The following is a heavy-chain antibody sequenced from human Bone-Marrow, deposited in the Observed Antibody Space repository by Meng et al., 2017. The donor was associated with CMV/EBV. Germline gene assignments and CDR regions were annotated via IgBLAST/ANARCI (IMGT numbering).Heavy chain of an antibody. CDR3: AKDATKTWGDYYYGMDV. CDR2: IRYDGSNK. CDR1: GFTFSSCG. D-gene: IGHD3-16*01. V-gene: IGHV3-30*02. J-gene: IGHJ6*02. Sequence: GESLKISCAASGFTFSSCGMHWVRQAPGKGLEWVAFIRYDGSNKYYADSVKGRFTISRDNSKNTLYLQRNSPRAEDTAVYYWAKDATKTWGDYYYGMDVWGQGTTVTVSS.